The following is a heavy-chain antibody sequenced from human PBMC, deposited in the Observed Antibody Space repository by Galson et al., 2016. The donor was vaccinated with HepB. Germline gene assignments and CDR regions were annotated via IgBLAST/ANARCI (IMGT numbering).Heavy chain of an antibody. Sequence: TLSLTCTVSGGSISSSSYYWGWIRQPPGKGLEWIGSMYYSGSTYYNPSLKSRVTISVDKSKNQFSLKLSSVTAADTAVYFCARDRSSGSGSFGYWGQGTLVTVSS. D-gene: IGHD3-10*01. V-gene: IGHV4-39*07. J-gene: IGHJ4*02. CDR3: ARDRSSGSGSFGY. CDR1: GGSISSSSYY. CDR2: MYYSGST.